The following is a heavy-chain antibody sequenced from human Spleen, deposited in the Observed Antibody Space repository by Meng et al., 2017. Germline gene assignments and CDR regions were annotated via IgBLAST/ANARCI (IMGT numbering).Heavy chain of an antibody. Sequence: SETLSLTCTVSGDSISSGTYYWGWIRQPPGKGLEWIGSIYYSGSTDYNPSLKSRVTISVDTSKNQFSLKLSSVTAADTAVYYCARDGSSLVLPLDYWGQGTLVTVSS. V-gene: IGHV4-39*07. J-gene: IGHJ4*02. CDR2: IYYSGST. D-gene: IGHD3-10*01. CDR3: ARDGSSLVLPLDY. CDR1: GDSISSGTYY.